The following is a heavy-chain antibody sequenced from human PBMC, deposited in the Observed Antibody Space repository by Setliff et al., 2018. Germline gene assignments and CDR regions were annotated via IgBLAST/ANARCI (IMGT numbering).Heavy chain of an antibody. CDR1: GYTLTELS. V-gene: IGHV1-24*01. D-gene: IGHD3-22*01. J-gene: IGHJ3*02. CDR2: FDPEDGET. CDR3: ARDVFPYHYEGAFDI. Sequence: ASVKVSCKVSGYTLTELSMHWVRQAPGKGLEWMGGFDPEDGETIYAQKFQGRVTMTEDTSTSTVYMDMSSLRSEDTAVYYCARDVFPYHYEGAFDIWGQGTMVTVSS.